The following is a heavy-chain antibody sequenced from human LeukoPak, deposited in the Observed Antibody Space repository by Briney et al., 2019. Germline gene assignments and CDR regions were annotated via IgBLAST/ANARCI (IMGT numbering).Heavy chain of an antibody. V-gene: IGHV1-69*06. Sequence: VASVKVSCKASGGTFSSYAISWVRQAPGQGLEWMGGIIPIFGTANYAQKFQGRVTITADKSTSTAYMELSSLRSEDTAVYYCAISGLWFGELPDFDYWGQGTLVTVS. CDR3: AISGLWFGELPDFDY. D-gene: IGHD3-10*01. CDR1: GGTFSSYA. CDR2: IIPIFGTA. J-gene: IGHJ4*02.